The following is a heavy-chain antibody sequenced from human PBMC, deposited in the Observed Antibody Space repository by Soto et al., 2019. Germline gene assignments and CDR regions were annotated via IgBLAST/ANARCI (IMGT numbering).Heavy chain of an antibody. Sequence: GGSLRLSCAAPGFTFSSYGMHWVRQAPGKGLEWVAVIWYDGSNKYYADSVKGRFTISRDNSKNTLYLQMNSLRAEDTAVYYCARAGHGGWYNYYYYGMDVWGQETTVTVSS. CDR1: GFTFSSYG. D-gene: IGHD6-19*01. V-gene: IGHV3-33*01. CDR3: ARAGHGGWYNYYYYGMDV. J-gene: IGHJ6*02. CDR2: IWYDGSNK.